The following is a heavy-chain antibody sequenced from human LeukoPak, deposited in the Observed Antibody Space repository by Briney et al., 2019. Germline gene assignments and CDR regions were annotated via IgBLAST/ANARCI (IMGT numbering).Heavy chain of an antibody. CDR3: ARVHATTVGFDY. Sequence: GGSLRLSCAVSGFTFRNFWMHWVRQAPGKGLVWVSRIHSDGPRTDYADSVKGRFTISRDNSKNTLYLQMNSLRAEDTAVYYCARVHATTVGFDYWGQGTLVTVSS. D-gene: IGHD4-17*01. CDR1: GFTFRNFW. CDR2: IHSDGPRT. J-gene: IGHJ4*02. V-gene: IGHV3-74*01.